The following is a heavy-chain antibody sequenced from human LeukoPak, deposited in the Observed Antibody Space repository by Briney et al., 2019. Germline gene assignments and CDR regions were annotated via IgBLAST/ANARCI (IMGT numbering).Heavy chain of an antibody. D-gene: IGHD3-10*01. CDR3: ARVEDYYGSGSYYNEADY. CDR1: GGSFSGYY. V-gene: IGHV4-34*01. CDR2: INHSGST. Sequence: PSETLSLTCAVYGGSFSGYYWSWIRQPPGKGLEWIGEINHSGSTNYNPSLKSRVTISINTSKNQFSLKLSSVTAADTAVYYCARVEDYYGSGSYYNEADYWGQGTLVTVSS. J-gene: IGHJ4*02.